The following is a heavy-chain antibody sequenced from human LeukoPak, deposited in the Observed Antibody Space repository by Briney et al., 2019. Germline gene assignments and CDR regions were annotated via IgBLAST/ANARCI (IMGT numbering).Heavy chain of an antibody. CDR3: ARGVHSSSWSNWFDP. CDR2: IYYSGST. J-gene: IGHJ5*02. CDR1: GGSISSYY. Sequence: PSETLSLTCTVAGGSISSYYWSWIRQPPGKGLGWIGYIYYSGSTNYNPSLKSRVTISVDTSKNQFSLKLSSVTAADTAVYYCARGVHSSSWSNWFDPWGQGTLVTVSS. V-gene: IGHV4-59*01. D-gene: IGHD6-13*01.